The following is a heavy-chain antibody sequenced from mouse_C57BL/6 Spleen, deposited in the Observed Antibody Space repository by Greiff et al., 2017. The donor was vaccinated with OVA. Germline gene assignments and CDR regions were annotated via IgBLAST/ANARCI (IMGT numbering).Heavy chain of an antibody. V-gene: IGHV3-6*01. CDR3: ARDGGSYCDY. Sequence: DVQLQESGPGLVKPSQSLSLTCSVTGYSITSGYYWNWIRQFPGNKLEWMGYISYDGSNNYNPSLKNRISITRDTSKNQFFLKLNSVTTEDTATYYCARDGGSYCDYWGQGTTLTVSS. D-gene: IGHD3-1*01. J-gene: IGHJ2*01. CDR2: ISYDGSN. CDR1: GYSITSGYY.